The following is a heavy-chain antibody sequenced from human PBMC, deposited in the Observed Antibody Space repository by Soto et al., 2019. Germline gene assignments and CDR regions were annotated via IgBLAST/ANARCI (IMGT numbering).Heavy chain of an antibody. CDR1: GGTFSGHA. J-gene: IGHJ6*02. Sequence: AVKVSCKASGGTFSGHAISWVRQAPGQGLEWMGGIIPFFKATNYAQKFQGRVTITADDSTSTAYMDLYSLRSEDTAVYYCARDVPLNYYDGTYSYYAMDVRGQGTTVTV. CDR3: ARDVPLNYYDGTYSYYAMDV. V-gene: IGHV1-69*13. D-gene: IGHD3-16*01. CDR2: IIPFFKAT.